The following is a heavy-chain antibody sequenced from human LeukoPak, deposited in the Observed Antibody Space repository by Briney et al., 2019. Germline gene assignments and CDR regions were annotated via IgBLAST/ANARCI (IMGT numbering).Heavy chain of an antibody. CDR3: ARGRGMGSWALASFYFDY. V-gene: IGHV4-34*01. CDR2: INHSGST. CDR1: GGSFSGYY. J-gene: IGHJ4*02. D-gene: IGHD6-13*01. Sequence: PSETLSLTCAVYGGSFSGYYWSWIRQPPGKGLEWIGEINHSGSTNYNPSLKSRVTISVDTSKNQFSLKLSSVTAADTAVYYCARGRGMGSWALASFYFDYWGQGTLVTVSS.